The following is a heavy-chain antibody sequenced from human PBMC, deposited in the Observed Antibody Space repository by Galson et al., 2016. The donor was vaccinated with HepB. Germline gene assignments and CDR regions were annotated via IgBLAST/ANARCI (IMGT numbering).Heavy chain of an antibody. CDR2: TYYRSKWYH. J-gene: IGHJ6*02. CDR3: VKQTPRPPIYYGLDV. Sequence: CAISGDSVSSNTAGWNWVRQSPSGGLEWLGRTYYRSKWYHDYGVSVRGRITISPDTSKNLFSLELTSVTPEDTGVYFCVKQTPRPPIYYGLDVWGRGTTVTVAS. V-gene: IGHV6-1*01. CDR1: GDSVSSNTAG.